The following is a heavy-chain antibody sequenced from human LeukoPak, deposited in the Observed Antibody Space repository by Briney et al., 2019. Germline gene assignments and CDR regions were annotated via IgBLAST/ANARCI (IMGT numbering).Heavy chain of an antibody. CDR1: GYTFTSYD. V-gene: IGHV1-8*01. D-gene: IGHD6-13*01. J-gene: IGHJ6*02. CDR2: MNPNSGNT. CDR3: ARPYSSSPRRGDYYGMDV. Sequence: GASVKVSCKASGYTFTSYDINWVRQATGQGLEWMGWMNPNSGNTGYAQKFQGRVTMTRNTSISTAYMELSSLRSEDTAVYYCARPYSSSPRRGDYYGMDVWGQGTTVTVSS.